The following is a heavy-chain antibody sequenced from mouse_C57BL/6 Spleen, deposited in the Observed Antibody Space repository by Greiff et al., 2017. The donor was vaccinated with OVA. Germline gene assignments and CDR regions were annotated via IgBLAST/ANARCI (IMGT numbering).Heavy chain of an antibody. D-gene: IGHD1-1*01. CDR2: IYPGDGDT. CDR3: ARYGSSSYYYAMDY. V-gene: IGHV1-80*01. Sequence: VKLVESGAELAKPGASVKISCKASGYAFSSYWMNWVKQRPGKGLEWIGQIYPGDGDTNYNGKFKGKATLTADKSSSTAYMQLSSLTSEDSAVYFCARYGSSSYYYAMDYWGQGTSVTVSS. J-gene: IGHJ4*01. CDR1: GYAFSSYW.